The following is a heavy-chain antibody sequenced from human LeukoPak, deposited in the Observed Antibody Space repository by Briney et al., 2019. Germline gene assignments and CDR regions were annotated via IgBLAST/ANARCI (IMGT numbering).Heavy chain of an antibody. J-gene: IGHJ3*02. CDR3: ARGVAYFDAFDI. V-gene: IGHV1-2*02. CDR2: INPNSGGT. CDR1: GYTFTGYY. Sequence: ASVKVSCKASGYTFTGYYMYWVRQAPGQGLEWMGWINPNSGGTNYAQKFQGRVTMTRDTSISTAYMELSRLRSDDTAVYYCARGVAYFDAFDIWGQGTMVTVSS. D-gene: IGHD2/OR15-2a*01.